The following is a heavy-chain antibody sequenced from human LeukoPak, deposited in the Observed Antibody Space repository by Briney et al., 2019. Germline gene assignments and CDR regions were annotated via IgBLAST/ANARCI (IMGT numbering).Heavy chain of an antibody. CDR2: ISGSGGST. Sequence: GGSLRLSCAASGFTFSSYGMSWVRQAPGKGLEWVSAISGSGGSTYYADSVKGRFTISRDNSKNTLYLQMNSLRAEDTAVYYCAKGGTVVAATPAEYFQDWGQGTLVTVSS. D-gene: IGHD2-15*01. CDR3: AKGGTVVAATPAEYFQD. CDR1: GFTFSSYG. J-gene: IGHJ1*01. V-gene: IGHV3-23*01.